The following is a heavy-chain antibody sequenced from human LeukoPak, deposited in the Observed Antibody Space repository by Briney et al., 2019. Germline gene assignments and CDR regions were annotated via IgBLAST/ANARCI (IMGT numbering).Heavy chain of an antibody. D-gene: IGHD3-22*01. CDR2: IIPIFGTA. V-gene: IGHV1-69*13. Sequence: SVKVSCKASGYTFTSYAMNWVRQAPGQGLEWMGGIIPIFGTANYAQKFQGRVTITADESTSTAYMELSSLRSEDTAVYYCARKINYYDSSGYYSPAGFDYWGQGTLVTVSS. CDR3: ARKINYYDSSGYYSPAGFDY. J-gene: IGHJ4*02. CDR1: GYTFTSYA.